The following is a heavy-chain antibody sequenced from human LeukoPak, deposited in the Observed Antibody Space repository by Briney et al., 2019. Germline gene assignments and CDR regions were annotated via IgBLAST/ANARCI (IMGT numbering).Heavy chain of an antibody. CDR2: IYYSGNT. J-gene: IGHJ4*02. Sequence: SETLSLTCSVSADSISRSSYFWGWLRQPPGKGLEWIANIYYSGNTFYNPSLKSRVTISLDRSKHQFSLELRSLTAADMAVYYCAAGIEVAGAPFDYWGQGTLVTVSS. CDR3: AAGIEVAGAPFDY. V-gene: IGHV4-39*01. D-gene: IGHD6-19*01. CDR1: ADSISRSSYF.